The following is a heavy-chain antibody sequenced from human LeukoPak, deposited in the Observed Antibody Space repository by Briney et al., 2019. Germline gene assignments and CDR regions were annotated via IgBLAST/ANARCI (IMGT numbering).Heavy chain of an antibody. CDR3: ARQGIAVAGNAVFDY. J-gene: IGHJ4*02. CDR2: IYYSGST. V-gene: IGHV4-59*08. D-gene: IGHD6-19*01. CDR1: GGSISSYY. Sequence: SETLSLTCTVSGGSISSYYWSWIRQPPGKGLEWIGYIYYSGSTNYNPSLKSRVTISVDTSKNQFSLKLSSVTAADRAVYYCARQGIAVAGNAVFDYWGQGTLVTVSS.